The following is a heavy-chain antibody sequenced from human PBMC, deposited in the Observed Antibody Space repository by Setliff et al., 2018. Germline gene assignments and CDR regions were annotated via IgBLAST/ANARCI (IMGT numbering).Heavy chain of an antibody. Sequence: GESLKISCKGSGYSFSNYWIGWVRQMPGKGLEWIGIIFPADSDTRYSPSFQGQVTISADKSINTAYLQWSSLKASDTAIYYCARVGPLTDDAFDIWGQGTMVTVSS. D-gene: IGHD1-26*01. CDR3: ARVGPLTDDAFDI. J-gene: IGHJ3*02. CDR2: IFPADSDT. CDR1: GYSFSNYW. V-gene: IGHV5-51*01.